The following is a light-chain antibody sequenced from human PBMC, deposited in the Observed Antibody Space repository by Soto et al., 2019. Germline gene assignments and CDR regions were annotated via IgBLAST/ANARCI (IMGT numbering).Light chain of an antibody. CDR3: QQYMSSVT. Sequence: EIVLTQSPGSLSLSPGQRATLSCRASPSVNTTFFSWYQKKPGQAPRLLIYGASKRATGIPDRFSSSGSGTDFPIIISRLEPEDFAVYYCQQYMSSVTCGQGTKVDIK. J-gene: IGKJ1*01. V-gene: IGKV3-20*01. CDR1: PSVNTTF. CDR2: GAS.